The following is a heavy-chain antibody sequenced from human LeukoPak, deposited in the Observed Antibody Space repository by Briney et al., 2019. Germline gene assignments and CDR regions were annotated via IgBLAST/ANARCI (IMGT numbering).Heavy chain of an antibody. J-gene: IGHJ2*01. V-gene: IGHV3-66*02. CDR1: GFTVSSNY. CDR3: ARDRFTGARNWYFDL. CDR2: FYSGGDT. Sequence: SGGSLRLSCAASGFTVSSNYMSWVRQAPGKGLEWVSVFYSGGDTYYADSVKGRFTISRDNSKNTLYLQMTSLRAEDTAVYYCARDRFTGARNWYFDLWGRGTLVTVSS. D-gene: IGHD7-27*01.